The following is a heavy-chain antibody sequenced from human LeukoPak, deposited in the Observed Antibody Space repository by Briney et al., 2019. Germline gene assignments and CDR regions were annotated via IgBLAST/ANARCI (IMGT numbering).Heavy chain of an antibody. D-gene: IGHD3-10*01. CDR1: GNYW. CDR3: ARDRSGSYPNWFDP. Sequence: GGSLRLSCAASGNYWMHWVRQAPGKGLVWVSAITGNGANTFYADSVKGRFTISRDNSKNTMYLQMNSLRAEDTALYYCARDRSGSYPNWFDPWGQGTLVTVSS. V-gene: IGHV3-23*01. CDR2: ITGNGANT. J-gene: IGHJ5*02.